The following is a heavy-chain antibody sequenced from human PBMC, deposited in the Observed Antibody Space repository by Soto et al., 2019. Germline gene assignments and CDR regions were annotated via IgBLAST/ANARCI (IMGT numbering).Heavy chain of an antibody. D-gene: IGHD3-22*01. CDR2: ISAYNGNT. CDR1: GYTFTSYG. CDR3: AREGYYDSSGYSSYYGMDV. V-gene: IGHV1-18*01. J-gene: IGHJ6*02. Sequence: ASGKGSCNSSGYTFTSYGISWVRQAPGQGVEWMGGISAYNGNTNYAQNLQGRVTMTTDTSTSTAYMKLRSIRTDDTSVHYCAREGYYDSSGYSSYYGMDVWGQGTTFAVSS.